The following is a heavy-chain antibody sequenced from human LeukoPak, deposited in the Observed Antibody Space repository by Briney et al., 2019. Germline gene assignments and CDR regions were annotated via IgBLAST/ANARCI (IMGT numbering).Heavy chain of an antibody. CDR2: IFPHNSDT. CDR1: GYSFTGNW. CDR3: ARLRGSTLDQWYFDY. Sequence: GEALKISLRGSGYSFTGNWIGWVRQMSRKGVGGMGSIFPHNSDTRYSPSFQGQVTMSVAKSISTAYLQWSRLEASDTATYYCARLRGSTLDQWYFDYWGQGTQVTVSS. J-gene: IGHJ4*02. D-gene: IGHD2-15*01. V-gene: IGHV5-51*01.